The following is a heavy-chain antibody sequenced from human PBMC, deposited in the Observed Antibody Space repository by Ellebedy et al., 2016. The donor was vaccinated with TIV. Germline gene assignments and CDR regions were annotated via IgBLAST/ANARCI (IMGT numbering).Heavy chain of an antibody. J-gene: IGHJ4*02. CDR1: GYTFTTYY. V-gene: IGHV1-46*01. D-gene: IGHD6-19*01. Sequence: AASVKVSCKPSGYTFTTYYIHWVRQAPGQRLEWMGIVNPNTGGTVYAQKFRGRVTMTRDTSTSTVYMELSSLTSEDMAVYYCARDRGDAVAANWGYFFDYWGQGTLVTVSS. CDR3: ARDRGDAVAANWGYFFDY. CDR2: VNPNTGGT.